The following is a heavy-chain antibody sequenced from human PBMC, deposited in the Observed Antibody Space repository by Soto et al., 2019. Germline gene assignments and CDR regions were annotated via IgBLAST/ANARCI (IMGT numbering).Heavy chain of an antibody. Sequence: QVQLVQSGAEVKKPGASVKVSCKASGYTFTNYGISWVRQAPGQGLEWMGWISAYNCDENDAQKVKDRVTMTTDTSTSTAYMERRSLRADDTAMYYCARDSLGTETTAWLDPWGQGTLVTVSS. CDR3: ARDSLGTETTAWLDP. V-gene: IGHV1-18*04. J-gene: IGHJ5*02. D-gene: IGHD1-1*01. CDR1: GYTFTNYG. CDR2: ISAYNCDE.